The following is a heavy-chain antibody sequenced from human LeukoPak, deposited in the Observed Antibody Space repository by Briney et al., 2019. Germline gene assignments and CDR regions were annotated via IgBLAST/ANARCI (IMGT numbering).Heavy chain of an antibody. V-gene: IGHV1-2*02. Sequence: ASVKVSCKASGYTFTAYYIHWLRQAPGQGPEWMGWIKPDSGSSHYAQKFQGRVTMTRDTSSNSAYMDLTRLKSDDTALYYCARARVPIAVAGLYYFDYWGPGALHSVPS. D-gene: IGHD6-19*01. CDR1: GYTFTAYY. J-gene: IGHJ4*02. CDR2: IKPDSGSS. CDR3: ARARVPIAVAGLYYFDY.